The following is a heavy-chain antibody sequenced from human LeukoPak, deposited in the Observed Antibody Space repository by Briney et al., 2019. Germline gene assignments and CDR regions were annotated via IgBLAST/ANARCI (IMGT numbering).Heavy chain of an antibody. CDR2: IYSGGST. D-gene: IGHD3-10*01. Sequence: GSLRLSCAASGFTVSSNYMSWVRQAPGKWLEWVSVIYSGGSTYYADSVKGRFTISRDNSKNTLYLQMNSLRAEDTAVYYCAKPVYYYGSGSYPLDYWGQGTLVTVSS. CDR3: AKPVYYYGSGSYPLDY. CDR1: GFTVSSNY. J-gene: IGHJ4*02. V-gene: IGHV3-53*01.